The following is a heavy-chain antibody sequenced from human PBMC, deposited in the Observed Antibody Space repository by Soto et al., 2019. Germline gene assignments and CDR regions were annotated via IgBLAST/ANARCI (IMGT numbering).Heavy chain of an antibody. CDR2: IHYSGNT. CDR1: GGSISSGDHY. Sequence: QVHLQESGPGLVKPSQTLSLSCAVSGGSISSGDHYWSWIHQPPGRGLEWIGYIHYSGNTHYNPSLKSRLSISVDTYKNQFSLELSSVTAADTAVYYCVRDQGNRSFDYWGRGTLVTVSS. CDR3: VRDQGNRSFDY. D-gene: IGHD3-10*01. V-gene: IGHV4-30-4*01. J-gene: IGHJ4*02.